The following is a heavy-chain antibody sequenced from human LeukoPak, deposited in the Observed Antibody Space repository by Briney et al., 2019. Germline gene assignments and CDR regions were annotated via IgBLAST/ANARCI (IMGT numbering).Heavy chain of an antibody. CDR3: ARDLVTVTKGFDI. J-gene: IGHJ3*02. CDR1: ADSFSSHY. Sequence: SETLSLTCAVSADSFSSHYWTRIRQPPGKGLEWIGYISYVGSTNYNPSLKSRVTISIDTSKNQFSLKLSSVTAEDTAVYYCARDLVTVTKGFDIWGQGTMVTVSS. D-gene: IGHD4-17*01. CDR2: ISYVGST. V-gene: IGHV4-59*11.